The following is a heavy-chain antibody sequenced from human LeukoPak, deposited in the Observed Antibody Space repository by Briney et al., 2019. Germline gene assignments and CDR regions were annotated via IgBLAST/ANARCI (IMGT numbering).Heavy chain of an antibody. CDR2: IYTSGST. V-gene: IGHV4-4*07. CDR1: GGSISSYY. D-gene: IGHD6-13*01. J-gene: IGHJ6*02. Sequence: KPSETLSLTCTVSGGSISSYYWTWIRQPAGKGLEWIGRIYTSGSTNYNPSLKSRVTMSVDTSKNQFSLKLSSVTAADTAVYYCMTSSSWTYYYYGMDVWGQGTTVTVSS. CDR3: MTSSSWTYYYYGMDV.